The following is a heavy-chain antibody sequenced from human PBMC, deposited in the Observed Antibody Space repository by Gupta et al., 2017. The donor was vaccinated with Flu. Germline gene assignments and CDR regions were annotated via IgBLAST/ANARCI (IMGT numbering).Heavy chain of an antibody. CDR3: ARDLVGQAAALFDY. D-gene: IGHD6-13*01. CDR2: IWYDGSNK. V-gene: IGHV3-33*01. Sequence: QVQLVESGGGVVQPGRSRILPCAASGFTFSSHGMHWLRQAPGKGLEWVAVIWYDGSNKYYADSVKGRFTISRDNSKNTLYLQMNSLRAEDTAVYYCARDLVGQAAALFDYWGQGTLVTVSS. J-gene: IGHJ4*02. CDR1: GFTFSSHG.